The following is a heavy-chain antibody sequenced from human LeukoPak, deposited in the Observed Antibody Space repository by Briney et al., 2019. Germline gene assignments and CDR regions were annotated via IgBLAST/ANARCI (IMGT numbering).Heavy chain of an antibody. V-gene: IGHV4-4*07. CDR3: ARQLEWFGEAYFDY. D-gene: IGHD3-10*01. Sequence: SPSETLSLTCTDSGVSISSYYWSRIRQPAGKGLEWIGRIYISGSTNYNPSLNSRVTMSVDTSKNQFSLKLSSVTAADTAVYYCARQLEWFGEAYFDYWGQGTLVTVSS. CDR2: IYISGST. J-gene: IGHJ4*02. CDR1: GVSISSYY.